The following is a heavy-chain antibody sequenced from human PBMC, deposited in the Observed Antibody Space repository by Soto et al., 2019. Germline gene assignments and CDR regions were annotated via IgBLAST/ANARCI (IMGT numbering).Heavy chain of an antibody. CDR3: ARWPYYDYIWGSHGLDV. CDR1: GGSVSSGSYY. CDR2: IFYSGIT. D-gene: IGHD3-16*01. J-gene: IGHJ6*02. V-gene: IGHV4-61*01. Sequence: QVQLQESGPGLVKPPETLSLTCTVSGGSVSSGSYYWRWIRQPPGKGLEWIGYIFYSGITNYNPSLKSRVTISVDTSKNHFSLKLSSATATDTAVYYCARWPYYDYIWGSHGLDVWGQGTTVTVSS.